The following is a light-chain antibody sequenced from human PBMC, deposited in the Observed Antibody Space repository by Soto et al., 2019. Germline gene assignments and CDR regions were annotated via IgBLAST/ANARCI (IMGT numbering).Light chain of an antibody. CDR1: SSNIGNNY. CDR2: DNN. V-gene: IGLV1-51*01. CDR3: GTWDTSLSAGV. J-gene: IGLJ2*01. Sequence: QSVLMQPPSMSAAPGQKVTISCSGSSSNIGNNYVSWYQQLPGTAPKLLIYDNNKRPSGIPDRFSGSKSGTSATLGITGLQTGDEADYYCGTWDTSLSAGVFGGGTKVTVL.